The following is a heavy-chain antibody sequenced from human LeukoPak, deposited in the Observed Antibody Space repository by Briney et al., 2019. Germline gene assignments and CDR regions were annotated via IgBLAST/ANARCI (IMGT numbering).Heavy chain of an antibody. CDR2: IYYSGST. Sequence: SETLSLTCTVSGGSISSSSYYWGWIRQPPGKGLEWIGSIYYSGSTYYNPSLKSRVTISVDTSKNQFSLKLSSVTAADTAVYYCARQGRQGSSPLGFDCWGQGTLVTVSS. V-gene: IGHV4-39*01. D-gene: IGHD6-6*01. CDR1: GGSISSSSYY. CDR3: ARQGRQGSSPLGFDC. J-gene: IGHJ4*02.